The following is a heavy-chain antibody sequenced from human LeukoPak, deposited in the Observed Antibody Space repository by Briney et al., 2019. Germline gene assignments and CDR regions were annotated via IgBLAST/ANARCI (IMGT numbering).Heavy chain of an antibody. Sequence: PSETLSLTCTVSGGSISSSSYYWGWLRQPPGKGLEWIGSIYYSGSTYYNPSLKSRVTISVDTSKNQFSLKLSSVTAADTAVYYCARHKDDYGGNSVQFDYWGQGTLVTVSS. V-gene: IGHV4-39*01. CDR2: IYYSGST. CDR1: GGSISSSSYY. J-gene: IGHJ4*02. CDR3: ARHKDDYGGNSVQFDY. D-gene: IGHD4-23*01.